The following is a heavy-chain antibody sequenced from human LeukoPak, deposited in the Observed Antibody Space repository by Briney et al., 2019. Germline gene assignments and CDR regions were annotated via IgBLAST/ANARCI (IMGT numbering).Heavy chain of an antibody. CDR3: AKAYASGSYYNIRGMDV. D-gene: IGHD3-10*01. CDR2: ISYDGSNK. Sequence: GRSLRLYCAASGFSFSGYGMHRVRQAPGKGLEWVAVISYDGSNKYYADSVKGRLTISRDNSKNTLFLQMDSLRAEDTAVYYCAKAYASGSYYNIRGMDVWGQGTTVTVSS. J-gene: IGHJ6*02. CDR1: GFSFSGYG. V-gene: IGHV3-30*18.